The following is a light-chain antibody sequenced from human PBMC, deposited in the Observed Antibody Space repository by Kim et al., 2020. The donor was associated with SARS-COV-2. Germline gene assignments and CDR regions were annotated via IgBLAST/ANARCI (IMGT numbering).Light chain of an antibody. Sequence: PGGAVTLTCASSTGPVTSGHSPYWFQQKPGQAPRTLIHETDNKHSWTPARFSGSPCGGKAALTLSGAQPEDEADYYCFLSYSGAWVFGGGTQLTVL. V-gene: IGLV7-46*01. CDR2: ETD. J-gene: IGLJ3*02. CDR3: FLSYSGAWV. CDR1: TGPVTSGHS.